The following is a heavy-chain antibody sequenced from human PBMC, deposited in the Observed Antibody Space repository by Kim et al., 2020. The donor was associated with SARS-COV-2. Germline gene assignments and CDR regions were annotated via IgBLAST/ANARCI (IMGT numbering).Heavy chain of an antibody. V-gene: IGHV3-23*01. CDR1: GFTFSSHA. CDR2: ISGSGGSP. D-gene: IGHD1-1*01. CDR3: AKVGGYNWNDAERKFDP. Sequence: GGSLRLSCAASGFTFSSHAMTWVRQAPGRGLEWVSGISGSGGSPYYADSVKGRFTISRDNSKNTLYLQMNSLRAEDTAVYYCAKVGGYNWNDAERKFDPWGQGTLVTVSS. J-gene: IGHJ5*02.